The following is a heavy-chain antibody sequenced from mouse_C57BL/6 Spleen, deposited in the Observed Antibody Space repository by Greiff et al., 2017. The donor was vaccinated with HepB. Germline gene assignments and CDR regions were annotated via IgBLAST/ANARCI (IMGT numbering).Heavy chain of an antibody. CDR3: ARSSSYFDY. Sequence: DVQLVESEGGLVQPGSSMKLSCTASGFTFSDYYMAWVRQVPEKGLEWVANINYDGSSTYYLDSLKSRFIISRDNAKNILYLQMSSLKSEDTATYYCARSSSYFDYWGQGTTLTVSS. CDR1: GFTFSDYY. J-gene: IGHJ2*01. CDR2: INYDGSST. D-gene: IGHD1-1*01. V-gene: IGHV5-16*01.